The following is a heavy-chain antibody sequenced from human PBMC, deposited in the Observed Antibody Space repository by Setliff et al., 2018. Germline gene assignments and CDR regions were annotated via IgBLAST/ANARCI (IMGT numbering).Heavy chain of an antibody. CDR1: GYGFTSYG. Sequence: GASVKVSCKASGYGFTSYGTSWVRQAPGQGLEWMGWSSPYNGDTSYTQKLQDRATMTTDISTSTAFMELRSLTSDDTAIYYCARDTYSPNWYGDRSFEYWGQGTLVTVSS. CDR3: ARDTYSPNWYGDRSFEY. V-gene: IGHV1-18*01. J-gene: IGHJ4*02. D-gene: IGHD1-1*01. CDR2: SSPYNGDT.